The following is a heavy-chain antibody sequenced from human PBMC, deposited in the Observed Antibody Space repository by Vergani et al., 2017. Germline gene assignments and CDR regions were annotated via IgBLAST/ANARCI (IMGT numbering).Heavy chain of an antibody. CDR2: ISYEGTEK. J-gene: IGHJ4*02. Sequence: QVKLEESGGGVVQPGRSLRLSCAASGFSFGNYAMHWVRQAPGKGLEWVGVISYEGTEKKYADSVNGRFTISRDNSKKMMSLQMNSLRVEDTAVYYCARGGKGIIMVVPSTHLWGQGTQVSVS. V-gene: IGHV3-30-3*01. CDR1: GFSFGNYA. CDR3: ARGGKGIIMVVPSTHL. D-gene: IGHD2-15*01.